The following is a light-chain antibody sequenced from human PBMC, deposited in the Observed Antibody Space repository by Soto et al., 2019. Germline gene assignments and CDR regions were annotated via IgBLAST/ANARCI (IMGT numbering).Light chain of an antibody. CDR1: QSVSSY. CDR3: QQYGSSPRT. Sequence: IVLTQSPATLSLSPGERATLSCRASQSVSSYLAWYQQKPGQAPRLLIYDASSRVAGIPARFSGSGSGTDFTLTISGLEAEDFAVYYCQQYGSSPRTFGQGTKVDI. CDR2: DAS. V-gene: IGKV3-20*01. J-gene: IGKJ1*01.